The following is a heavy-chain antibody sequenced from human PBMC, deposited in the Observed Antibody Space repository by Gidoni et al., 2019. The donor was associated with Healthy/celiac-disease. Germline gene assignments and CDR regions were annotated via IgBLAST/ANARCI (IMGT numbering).Heavy chain of an antibody. Sequence: QVQLQESGPGLVKPSETLSLTCTVSGGSISSYYWSWIRQPPGKGLEWIGYIYYSGSTNYNPSLKSRVTISVDTSKNQFSLKLSSVTAADTAVYYCARGGPLESQIDYWGQGTLVTVSS. CDR1: GGSISSYY. CDR2: IYYSGST. CDR3: ARGGPLESQIDY. J-gene: IGHJ4*02. D-gene: IGHD1-1*01. V-gene: IGHV4-59*01.